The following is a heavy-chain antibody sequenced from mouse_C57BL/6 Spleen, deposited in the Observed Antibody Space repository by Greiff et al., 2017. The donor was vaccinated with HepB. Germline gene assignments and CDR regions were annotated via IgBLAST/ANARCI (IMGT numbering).Heavy chain of an antibody. V-gene: IGHV2-9-1*01. CDR1: GFSLTSYA. Sequence: VQLVESGPGLVAPSQSLSITCTVSGFSLTSYAISWVRQPPGKGLEWLGVIWTGGGTNYNSALKSRLSISKDNSKSQVFLKMNSLQTDDTARYYCARNYGSSYEDWYFDVWGTGTTVTVSS. J-gene: IGHJ1*03. CDR3: ARNYGSSYEDWYFDV. D-gene: IGHD1-1*01. CDR2: IWTGGGT.